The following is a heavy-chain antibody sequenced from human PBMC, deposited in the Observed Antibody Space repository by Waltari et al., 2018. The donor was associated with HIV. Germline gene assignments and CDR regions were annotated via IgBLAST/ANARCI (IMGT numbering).Heavy chain of an antibody. Sequence: QVQLQESGPGLVKPSETLSLTCTVSGGSISSYYWSWIRQPPGTGLEWIGYIYYSGSTNYNPSLKSRVTISVDTSKNQFSLKLSSVTAADTAVYYCARGGTPGYSSGWRLGKEYYFDYWGQGTLVTVSS. CDR1: GGSISSYY. CDR2: IYYSGST. D-gene: IGHD6-19*01. J-gene: IGHJ4*02. CDR3: ARGGTPGYSSGWRLGKEYYFDY. V-gene: IGHV4-59*01.